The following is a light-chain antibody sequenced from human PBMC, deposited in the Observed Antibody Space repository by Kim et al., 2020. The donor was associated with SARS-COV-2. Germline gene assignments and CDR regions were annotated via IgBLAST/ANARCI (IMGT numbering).Light chain of an antibody. CDR2: AVS. CDR3: SSYAGSNDLV. CDR1: SGDVGRYNY. Sequence: GQSVDISCTGTSGDVGRYNYVSLYQHHTGKAPKLVIYAVSKRPTGVPDRFSGAESGNTASLTVSGLQAEDEADYYCSSYAGSNDLVFGGGTQLTVL. J-gene: IGLJ2*01. V-gene: IGLV2-8*01.